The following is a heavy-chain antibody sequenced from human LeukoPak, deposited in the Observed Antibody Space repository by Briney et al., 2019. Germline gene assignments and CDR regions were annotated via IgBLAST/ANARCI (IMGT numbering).Heavy chain of an antibody. J-gene: IGHJ6*02. CDR3: AKYCSSTSCYTGYYYAMDV. V-gene: IGHV3-23*01. Sequence: GGSLRLSCAASGFTFSSYAMSWVRQAPGKGLEWVSAISGSGGSTYYADSVKGRFTISRDSSKNTLWLQMNSLRAEDTAVYYCAKYCSSTSCYTGYYYAMDVWGQGTTVTVSS. CDR1: GFTFSSYA. D-gene: IGHD2-2*02. CDR2: ISGSGGST.